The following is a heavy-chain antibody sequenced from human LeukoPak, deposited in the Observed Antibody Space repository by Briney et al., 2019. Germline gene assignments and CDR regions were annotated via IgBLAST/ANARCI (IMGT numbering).Heavy chain of an antibody. J-gene: IGHJ4*02. CDR2: IKQDGSEK. Sequence: GGSLRLSCAASGFTFSSYWMSWVRQAPGKGLEWVANIKQDGSEKYYVDSVKGRFTISRDNAKNSLYLQMNSLRAEDTAVYYCALHPGGDDEVLDYWGRGTLVTVSS. V-gene: IGHV3-7*01. CDR1: GFTFSSYW. D-gene: IGHD3-10*01. CDR3: ALHPGGDDEVLDY.